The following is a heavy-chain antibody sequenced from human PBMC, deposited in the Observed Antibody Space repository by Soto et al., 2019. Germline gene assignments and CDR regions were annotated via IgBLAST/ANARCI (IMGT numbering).Heavy chain of an antibody. V-gene: IGHV1-18*01. D-gene: IGHD4-17*01. CDR3: GRWDDYGASDQYHFDN. CDR2: VSVYNGHT. J-gene: IGHJ4*02. CDR1: GYTFTASG. Sequence: QVQLVQSGAEVKKPGASMKVSCKASGYTFTASGIAWVRQAPGQGLEWMGWVSVYNGHTEYSQKFLGRVAMTTDTPADTGYLELRSLRSDDAAVYYWGRWDDYGASDQYHFDNWGQGTLVTVSS.